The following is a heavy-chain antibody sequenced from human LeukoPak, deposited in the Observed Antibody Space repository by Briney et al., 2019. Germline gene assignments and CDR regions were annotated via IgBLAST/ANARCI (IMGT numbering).Heavy chain of an antibody. J-gene: IGHJ4*02. CDR3: ARAPGYRGFLDY. D-gene: IGHD5-18*01. CDR1: GFTLSSYS. Sequence: GGSLRLSCAASGFTLSSYSMHWVRQAPGKGLEWVSFISSSSSYIYYVDSVKGRFTISRDNAKNSLYLQMNSLRAEDTAVYYCARAPGYRGFLDYWGQGNLVTVSS. CDR2: ISSSSSYI. V-gene: IGHV3-21*01.